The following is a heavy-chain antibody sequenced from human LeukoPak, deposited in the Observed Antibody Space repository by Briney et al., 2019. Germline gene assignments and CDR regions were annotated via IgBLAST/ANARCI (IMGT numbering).Heavy chain of an antibody. V-gene: IGHV1-2*02. CDR1: GYTFTGYY. D-gene: IGHD2-2*01. Sequence: ASVKVSCKASGYTFTGYYMHWVRQAPGQGLEWMGWINPNSGGTNYAQKFQGRVTMTRDTSISTAYMELSRLRSDDTAVYYCAKNWVRVLDIVVVPAAVDYWGQGTLVTVSS. CDR3: AKNWVRVLDIVVVPAAVDY. J-gene: IGHJ4*02. CDR2: INPNSGGT.